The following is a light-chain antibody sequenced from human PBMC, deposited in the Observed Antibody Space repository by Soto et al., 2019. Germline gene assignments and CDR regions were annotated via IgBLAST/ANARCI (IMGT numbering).Light chain of an antibody. Sequence: QSALTQPASVSGSPGQSITISCTGTSSDVGGYNYVSWYQQHPGKAPKLMIYEVSNRPSGVSNRFSGSKSGNTASLTISGLQAEDEADYYCSSDTSSYNYVFGTGTKLTVL. J-gene: IGLJ1*01. V-gene: IGLV2-14*01. CDR2: EVS. CDR1: SSDVGGYNY. CDR3: SSDTSSYNYV.